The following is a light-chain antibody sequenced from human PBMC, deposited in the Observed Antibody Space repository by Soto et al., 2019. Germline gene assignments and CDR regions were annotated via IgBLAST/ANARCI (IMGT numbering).Light chain of an antibody. V-gene: IGKV1-5*03. J-gene: IGKJ1*01. CDR1: HTILSW. CDR2: KAP. Sequence: DIQMTQFPSTLSASVGDTVTITCRASHTILSWLAWYQQKPGKAPKLLIYKAPTLETGVSSRFSGSGSGTEFTLTISSLQPDDFASYYCQQYSSTSSWTFGQGTRVEIK. CDR3: QQYSSTSSWT.